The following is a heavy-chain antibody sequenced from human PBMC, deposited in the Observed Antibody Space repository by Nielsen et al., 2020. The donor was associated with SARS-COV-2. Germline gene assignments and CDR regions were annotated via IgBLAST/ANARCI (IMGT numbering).Heavy chain of an antibody. CDR3: AKGDFEYSSSSYYYYYGMDV. J-gene: IGHJ6*02. V-gene: IGHV3-9*01. CDR1: GFTFDDYA. Sequence: SLKISCAASGFTFDDYAMHWVRQAPGKGLEWVSGISWNSGSIGYADSVKGRFTISRDNAKNSLYLQMNSLRAEDTALYYCAKGDFEYSSSSYYYYYGMDVWGQGITVTVSS. D-gene: IGHD6-6*01. CDR2: ISWNSGSI.